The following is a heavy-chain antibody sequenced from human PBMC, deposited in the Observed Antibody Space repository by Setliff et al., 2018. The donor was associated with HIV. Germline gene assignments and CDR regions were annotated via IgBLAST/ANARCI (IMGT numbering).Heavy chain of an antibody. J-gene: IGHJ4*03. Sequence: ASVKVSCKASGYTFTGYYIHWVRQAPGQGLEWMGWINPYSGRTHYAQKFQGWVTVARDTSITTAYMDLTNLKSDDTAVYYCARDRRGRGIEAAGPYYYFDSWVPETLLVTVSS. CDR2: INPYSGRT. CDR3: ARDRRGRGIEAAGPYYYFDS. CDR1: GYTFTGYY. V-gene: IGHV1-2*04. D-gene: IGHD6-13*01.